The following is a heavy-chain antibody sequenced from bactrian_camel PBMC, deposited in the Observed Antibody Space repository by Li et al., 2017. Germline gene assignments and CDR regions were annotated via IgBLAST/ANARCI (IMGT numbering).Heavy chain of an antibody. Sequence: DVQLVESGGGLVQPGGSLRLSCAASGFTFSSYFMNWVRQIPGKGLEWVSTIISNGGSTYYADSMKGRFTISRDNAKNTVYLQMNSLKPEDTAVYYCVRDGELLPSLFGYWGPGTQVTVS. CDR3: VRDGELLPSLFGY. J-gene: IGHJ6*01. CDR1: GFTFSSYF. V-gene: IGHV3S40*01. D-gene: IGHD6*01. CDR2: IISNGGST.